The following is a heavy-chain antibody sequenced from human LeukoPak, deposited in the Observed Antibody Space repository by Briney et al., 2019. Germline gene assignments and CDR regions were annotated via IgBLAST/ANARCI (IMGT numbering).Heavy chain of an antibody. Sequence: LRASVKVSCKASGYTFTSYGISWVRQAPGQGLEWMGWISAYNGNTNYAQKLQGRVSMTIDTSTSTAYMELRSLRSDDTAVYYCARDQRQQLNVWGQGTTVTVSS. CDR2: ISAYNGNT. CDR3: ARDQRQQLNV. CDR1: GYTFTSYG. V-gene: IGHV1-18*01. D-gene: IGHD6-13*01. J-gene: IGHJ6*02.